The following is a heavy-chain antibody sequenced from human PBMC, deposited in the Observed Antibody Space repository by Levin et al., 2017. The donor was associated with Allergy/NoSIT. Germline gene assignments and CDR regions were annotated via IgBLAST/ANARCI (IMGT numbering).Heavy chain of an antibody. D-gene: IGHD5-18*01. Sequence: LSQTLSLTCTVSGGSISSGSYYWTWIRQPAGKGLEWIGRISSSGSTNYNPSLKSRVTISVDTSKNQLSLKLSSVTAADTAVYYCARGATGYSYGSTYFDYWGQGTLVTVSS. V-gene: IGHV4-61*02. CDR1: GGSISSGSYY. J-gene: IGHJ4*02. CDR2: ISSSGST. CDR3: ARGATGYSYGSTYFDY.